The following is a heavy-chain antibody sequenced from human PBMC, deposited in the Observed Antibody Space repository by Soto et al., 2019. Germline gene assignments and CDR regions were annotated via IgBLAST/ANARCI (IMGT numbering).Heavy chain of an antibody. Sequence: QVQLVESGGGVVQPGRSLRLSCAASGFTFSSYAMHWVRQAPGKGLEWVAVISYDGSNKYYADSVKGRFTISRDNSKNTLYLQMNSLRAEDTAVYCCARGLAGGYYFDYWGQGTLVTVSS. CDR3: ARGLAGGYYFDY. V-gene: IGHV3-30-3*01. D-gene: IGHD3-16*01. CDR2: ISYDGSNK. CDR1: GFTFSSYA. J-gene: IGHJ4*02.